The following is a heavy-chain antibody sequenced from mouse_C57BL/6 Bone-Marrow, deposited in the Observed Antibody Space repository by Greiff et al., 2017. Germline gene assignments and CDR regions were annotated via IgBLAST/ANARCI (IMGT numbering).Heavy chain of an antibody. CDR2: IYPRSGNT. CDR1: GYTFTSYG. CDR3: ARSRLRRECAY. J-gene: IGHJ3*01. Sequence: QVQLQQSGAELARPGASVKLSCKASGYTFTSYGISWVKQRTGQGLEWIGEIYPRSGNTYYNEKFKGQVTLTADKSTSTAYMELRSLTSEDAAVYFCARSRLRRECAYWGQGTLVTVSA. D-gene: IGHD2-4*01. V-gene: IGHV1-81*01.